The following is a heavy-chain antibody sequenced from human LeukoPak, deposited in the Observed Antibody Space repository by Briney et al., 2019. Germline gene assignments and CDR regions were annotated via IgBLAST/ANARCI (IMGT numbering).Heavy chain of an antibody. CDR2: IYHSGST. V-gene: IGHV4-38-2*02. D-gene: IGHD4-17*01. J-gene: IGHJ4*02. Sequence: PSETLSLTCTVSGYSISSGFYWGWIRQPPGKGLEWIGSIYHSGSTYFNPSLKSRVTISVDTSNNQFSLKLSSVTAADAAVYYCAREVLATVTTFWFDLWGQGTLVTVSS. CDR1: GYSISSGFY. CDR3: AREVLATVTTFWFDL.